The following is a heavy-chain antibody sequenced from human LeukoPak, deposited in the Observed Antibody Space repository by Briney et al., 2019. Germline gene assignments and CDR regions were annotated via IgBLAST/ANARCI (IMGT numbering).Heavy chain of an antibody. J-gene: IGHJ3*02. Sequence: SETLSLTCTVSGGSISSYYWSWIRQPPGKGLEWIGYIYYSGYTNYNPSLKSRVTISVDTSKNQFSLKLSSVTAADTAVYYCARGTRGYCSGGSCYSRRAFDIWGQGTMVTVSS. CDR2: IYYSGYT. D-gene: IGHD2-15*01. V-gene: IGHV4-59*12. CDR1: GGSISSYY. CDR3: ARGTRGYCSGGSCYSRRAFDI.